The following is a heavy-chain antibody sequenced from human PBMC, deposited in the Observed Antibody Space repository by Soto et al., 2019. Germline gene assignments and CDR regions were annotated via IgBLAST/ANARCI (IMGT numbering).Heavy chain of an antibody. Sequence: GGSLRLSCAASGFTFSSYAMSWVRQAPGKGLEWVSAISGSGGSTHYADSVKGRFTISRDNSKNTLYLQMNSLRAEDTAVYYCAKDRSGYYSQYYYGMDVWGQGTTVTVSS. CDR2: ISGSGGST. J-gene: IGHJ6*02. V-gene: IGHV3-23*01. CDR3: AKDRSGYYSQYYYGMDV. CDR1: GFTFSSYA. D-gene: IGHD3-22*01.